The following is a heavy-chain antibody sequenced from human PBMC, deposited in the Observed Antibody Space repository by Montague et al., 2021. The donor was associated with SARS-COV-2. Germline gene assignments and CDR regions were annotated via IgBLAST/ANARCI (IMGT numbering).Heavy chain of an antibody. Sequence: SETLSLTCTVSGGSISSSSYYWGWIRQPPGKGLEWIGSIYYSGSTXYNPSLKSRVTISVDTSKNQISLKLSSVTAADTAVYYCARLGRQQLVRLSGMDVWGQGTTVTVSS. CDR2: IYYSGST. CDR3: ARLGRQQLVRLSGMDV. CDR1: GGSISSSSYY. D-gene: IGHD6-13*01. J-gene: IGHJ6*02. V-gene: IGHV4-39*07.